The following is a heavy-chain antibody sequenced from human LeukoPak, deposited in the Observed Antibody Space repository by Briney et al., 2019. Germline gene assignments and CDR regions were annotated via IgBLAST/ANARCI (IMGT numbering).Heavy chain of an antibody. D-gene: IGHD4-17*01. V-gene: IGHV1-69*05. CDR2: IIPIFGTA. CDR3: ARERDYGDYEGNWFDP. CDR1: GGTFSSYA. Sequence: SVKVSCKASGGTFSSYAISWVRQAPGQGLEWMGGIIPIFGTANYAQKFQGRVTITTDESTSTAYMELSSLRSEDTAVYYCARERDYGDYEGNWFDPWGQGTLVTVSS. J-gene: IGHJ5*02.